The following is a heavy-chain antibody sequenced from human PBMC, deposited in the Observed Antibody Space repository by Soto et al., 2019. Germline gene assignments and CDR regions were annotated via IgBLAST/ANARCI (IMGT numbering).Heavy chain of an antibody. CDR2: ISYDGSNK. Sequence: QVQLVESGGGVVQPGRSLRLSCAASGFTFSSYGMHWVRQAPGKGLEWVAVISYDGSNKYYADSVKGRFTISRDNSKNTLYLQMNSLRAEDTDVYYCAKVWGVFGGYFDYWGQGTLVTVSS. D-gene: IGHD3-10*01. CDR1: GFTFSSYG. J-gene: IGHJ4*02. CDR3: AKVWGVFGGYFDY. V-gene: IGHV3-30*18.